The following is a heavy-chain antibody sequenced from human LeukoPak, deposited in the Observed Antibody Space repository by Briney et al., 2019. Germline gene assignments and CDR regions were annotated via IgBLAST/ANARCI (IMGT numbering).Heavy chain of an antibody. V-gene: IGHV3-64*01. J-gene: IGHJ3*02. CDR1: GYTFTSYY. Sequence: ASVKVSCKASGYTFTSYYMHWVRQAPGKGLEFVSAISSNGGSTYYANSVKGRFTISRDTSKNTLYLQMGSLRTEDMAVYYCARVGDFSVAAFDIWGQGTMVTVSS. CDR3: ARVGDFSVAAFDI. D-gene: IGHD3-16*01. CDR2: ISSNGGST.